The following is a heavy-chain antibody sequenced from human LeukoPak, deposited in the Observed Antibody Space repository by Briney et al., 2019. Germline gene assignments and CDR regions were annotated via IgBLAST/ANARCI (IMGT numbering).Heavy chain of an antibody. Sequence: VASVKVSCKASGYTFTSYDINWVRQATGQGLEWMGWMNPNSGNTGYAQKFQGRVTMTRNTSISTAYMELSSLRSEDTAVYYCATNYELPPAFDYWGQGTLVTVSS. V-gene: IGHV1-8*01. CDR2: MNPNSGNT. D-gene: IGHD3-3*01. CDR1: GYTFTSYD. J-gene: IGHJ4*02. CDR3: ATNYELPPAFDY.